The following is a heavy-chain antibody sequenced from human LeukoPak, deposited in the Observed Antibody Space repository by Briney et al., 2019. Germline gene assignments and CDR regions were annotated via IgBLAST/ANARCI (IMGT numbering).Heavy chain of an antibody. J-gene: IGHJ4*02. V-gene: IGHV4-59*01. Sequence: PSETLSLTRTVSGGSISSYYWSWIRQPPGKGLEWIGYIYYSGSTNYNPSLKSRVTISVDTSKNQFSLKLSSVTAADTAVYYCARSSGYYFFDYWGQGTLVTVSS. D-gene: IGHD3-22*01. CDR2: IYYSGST. CDR1: GGSISSYY. CDR3: ARSSGYYFFDY.